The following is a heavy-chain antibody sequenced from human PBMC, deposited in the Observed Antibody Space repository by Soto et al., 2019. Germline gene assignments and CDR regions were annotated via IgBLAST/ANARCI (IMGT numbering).Heavy chain of an antibody. CDR3: ASSGWYHYRFDY. V-gene: IGHV3-21*01. Sequence: EVQLVESGGGLIKPGGSLRLSCAASGFTFSSYSMNWVRQAPGKGLEWVSSISSSSSTIYYADSVKGRFTISRDNAKNSLYLQMNSLRDEDTAVYYCASSGWYHYRFDYWGQGTLVTVSS. D-gene: IGHD6-19*01. CDR2: ISSSSSTI. J-gene: IGHJ4*02. CDR1: GFTFSSYS.